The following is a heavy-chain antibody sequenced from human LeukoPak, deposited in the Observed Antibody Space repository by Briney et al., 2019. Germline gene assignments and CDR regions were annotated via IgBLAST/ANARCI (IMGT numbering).Heavy chain of an antibody. CDR3: ARDRAHNWNYVHFDY. CDR1: GYTFTGYY. CDR2: INPNSGGT. J-gene: IGHJ4*02. V-gene: IGHV1-2*02. D-gene: IGHD1-7*01. Sequence: EASVKVSCKASGYTFTGYYMHWVRQAPGQGLEWMGWINPNSGGTNYAQKLQGRVTMTTDTSTSTAYMELRSLRSDDTAVYYCARDRAHNWNYVHFDYWGQGTLVTVSS.